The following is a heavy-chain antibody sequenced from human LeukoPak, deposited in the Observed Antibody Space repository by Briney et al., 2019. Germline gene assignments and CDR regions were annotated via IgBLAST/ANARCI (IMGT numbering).Heavy chain of an antibody. CDR1: GFTFSSYS. Sequence: GSLRLSCAVSGFTFSSYSVSWARQAPGKGLEWVSSISSSSSSIYYADSVRGRFTISRDNAKNSLYLQMNSLRAEDTAVYYCTTYKSGHYWGQGVLVTVSS. D-gene: IGHD3-3*01. CDR3: TTYKSGHY. V-gene: IGHV3-21*01. CDR2: ISSSSSSI. J-gene: IGHJ4*02.